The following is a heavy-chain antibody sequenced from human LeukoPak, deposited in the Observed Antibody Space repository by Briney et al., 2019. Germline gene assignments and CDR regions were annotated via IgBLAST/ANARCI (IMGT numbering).Heavy chain of an antibody. D-gene: IGHD3-22*01. CDR3: ARVYYDSSGPGEDAFDI. CDR1: GYTFTSYG. CDR2: ISAYNGNT. Sequence: ASVKVPCKASGYTFTSYGISWVRQAPGQGLEWMGWISAYNGNTNYAQKLQGRVTMTTDTSTSTAYMELRSLRSDDTAVYYCARVYYDSSGPGEDAFDIWGQGTMVTVSS. V-gene: IGHV1-18*01. J-gene: IGHJ3*02.